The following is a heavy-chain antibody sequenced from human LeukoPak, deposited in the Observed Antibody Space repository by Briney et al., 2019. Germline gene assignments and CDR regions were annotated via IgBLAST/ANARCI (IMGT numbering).Heavy chain of an antibody. CDR3: ARGPILEWLRFAYYYYYMDV. D-gene: IGHD5-12*01. V-gene: IGHV1-69*01. J-gene: IGHJ6*03. Sequence: SVKVSCKASGGTFSSYAISWVRQAPGQGLEWMGGIIPIFGTANYAQKFQGRVTITADESTSTAYMELSSLRSEDTAVYYCARGPILEWLRFAYYYYYMDVWGKGTTVTVSS. CDR2: IIPIFGTA. CDR1: GGTFSSYA.